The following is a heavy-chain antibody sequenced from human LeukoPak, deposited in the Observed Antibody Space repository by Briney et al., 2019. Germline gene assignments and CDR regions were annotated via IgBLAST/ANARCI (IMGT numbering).Heavy chain of an antibody. V-gene: IGHV1-8*01. CDR1: GYTFTSYD. CDR2: MNPNSGNT. D-gene: IGHD3-3*01. Sequence: ASVKVSCKASGYTFTSYDINWVRQATGQGLEWMGWMNPNSGNTGYAQKFQGRVTMTRNTFISTAYMELSSPRSEDTAVYYCARGPYTYDFWSGYLVDYYYGMDVWGQGTTVTVSS. CDR3: ARGPYTYDFWSGYLVDYYYGMDV. J-gene: IGHJ6*02.